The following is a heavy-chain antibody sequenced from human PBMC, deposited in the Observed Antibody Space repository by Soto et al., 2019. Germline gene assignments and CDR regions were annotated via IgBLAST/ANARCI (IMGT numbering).Heavy chain of an antibody. CDR1: GYTFTSYG. Sequence: QVPLVQSGAEVKKPGASVKVSCKASGYTFTSYGISWVRQAPGQGLEWMGWISAYNGNTNYAQKLQGRVTMTTDTSTSTAYMELRSLRSDDTAVYYCARARTWIQLWPKYYYYGMDVWGQGTTVTVSS. D-gene: IGHD5-18*01. V-gene: IGHV1-18*04. CDR2: ISAYNGNT. J-gene: IGHJ6*02. CDR3: ARARTWIQLWPKYYYYGMDV.